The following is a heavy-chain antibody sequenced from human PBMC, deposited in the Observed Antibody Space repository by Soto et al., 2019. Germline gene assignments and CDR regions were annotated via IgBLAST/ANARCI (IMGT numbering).Heavy chain of an antibody. CDR2: IYHSGST. V-gene: IGHV4-4*02. CDR1: GVSISSSTW. CDR3: EISKFTSYYYYGMDV. J-gene: IGHJ6*02. Sequence: VQLQASCPGLVKPSGTLSLTCAVSGVSISSSTWWSWVRQPPGKGLEWIGEIYHSGSTHYTPSLKSRITISVDKSKTQFPLKLSSVTAADTAVHYCEISKFTSYYYYGMDVWVQGTTVTVSS.